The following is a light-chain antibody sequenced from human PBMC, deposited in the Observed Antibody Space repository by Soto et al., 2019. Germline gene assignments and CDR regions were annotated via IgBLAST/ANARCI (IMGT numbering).Light chain of an antibody. J-gene: IGKJ4*01. CDR2: DAS. CDR3: QQRSSWPRA. Sequence: IVLTQSPDTLSLSLGERATLSCRASQNINSYFVWYQQKPGRAPRLLIYDASKSATGIPDRFSGSGSGTDFTLTISSLAPEDFALYYCQQRSSWPRAFGGGIKVEIK. V-gene: IGKV3-11*01. CDR1: QNINSY.